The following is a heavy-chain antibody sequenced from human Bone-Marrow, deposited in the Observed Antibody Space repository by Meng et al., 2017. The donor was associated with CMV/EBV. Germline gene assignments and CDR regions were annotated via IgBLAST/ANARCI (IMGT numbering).Heavy chain of an antibody. Sequence: VPVEESGPGLGKPSETLSLTCTVSGGSISSYYWSWIRQPAGKGLEWIGRIYTSGSTNYNPSLKSRVTMSVDTSKNQSSLKLSSVTAADTAVYYCARTQDTAMVAYYFDYWGQGTLVTVSS. D-gene: IGHD5-18*01. V-gene: IGHV4-4*07. J-gene: IGHJ4*02. CDR2: IYTSGST. CDR3: ARTQDTAMVAYYFDY. CDR1: GGSISSYY.